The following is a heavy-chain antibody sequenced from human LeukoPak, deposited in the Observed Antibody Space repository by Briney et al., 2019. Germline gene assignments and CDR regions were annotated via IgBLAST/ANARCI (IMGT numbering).Heavy chain of an antibody. CDR1: GYSISSGYY. Sequence: SETLSLTCTVSGYSISSGYYWGWIRRPPGKGLEGSGSIYQSGSTYYNPSLKSRVTISVDTSKNQFSLKLSSVTAADTAVYYCARDLGAGAGNLDYWGQGTLVTVSS. J-gene: IGHJ4*02. CDR3: ARDLGAGAGNLDY. V-gene: IGHV4-38-2*02. D-gene: IGHD4-23*01. CDR2: IYQSGST.